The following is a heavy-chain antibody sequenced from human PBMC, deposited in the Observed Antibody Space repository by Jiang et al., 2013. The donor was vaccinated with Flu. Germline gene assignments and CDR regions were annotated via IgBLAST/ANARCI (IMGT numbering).Heavy chain of an antibody. V-gene: IGHV2-5*01. CDR3: VHRHGVGAAVFDY. Sequence: RYSPSLKSRLTISQDMSKKQVVLTMTNMDPVDTATYYCVHRHGVGAAVFDYWGQGTLVTVSS. J-gene: IGHJ4*02. D-gene: IGHD2-21*02.